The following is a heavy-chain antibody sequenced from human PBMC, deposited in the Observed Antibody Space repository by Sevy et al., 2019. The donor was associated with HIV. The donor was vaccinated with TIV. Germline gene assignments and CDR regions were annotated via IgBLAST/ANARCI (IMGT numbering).Heavy chain of an antibody. CDR3: ARAFRAEAGSYYFDY. CDR2: FYYSEST. Sequence: SETLSLTCTVSGGSISISSYYWGWIRQPSGKGLEWIGSFYYSESTYYNPSLKSRVTISVDTSKNQFSLKLSSVTAADTAVYYCARAFRAEAGSYYFDYWGQGTLVTVSS. V-gene: IGHV4-39*01. CDR1: GGSISISSYY. J-gene: IGHJ4*02. D-gene: IGHD6-19*01.